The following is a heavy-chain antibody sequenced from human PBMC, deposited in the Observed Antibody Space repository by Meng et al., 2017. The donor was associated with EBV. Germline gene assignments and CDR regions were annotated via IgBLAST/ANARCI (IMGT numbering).Heavy chain of an antibody. J-gene: IGHJ4*02. CDR1: GFTFSGSA. D-gene: IGHD1-26*01. Sequence: QLVGPGGGLVQPGGSLKLSCAASGFTFSGSAMHWVRQASGKGLEWVGRIRSKANSYATAYAASVKGRFTISRDDSKNTAYLQMNSLKTEDTAVYYCTRLDGSYIYYWGQGTLVTVSS. V-gene: IGHV3-73*02. CDR2: IRSKANSYAT. CDR3: TRLDGSYIYY.